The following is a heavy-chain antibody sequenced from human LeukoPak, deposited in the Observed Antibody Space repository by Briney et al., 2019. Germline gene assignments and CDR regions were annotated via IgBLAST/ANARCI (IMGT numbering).Heavy chain of an antibody. D-gene: IGHD1-26*01. CDR3: ARNTGSYGWFDN. CDR1: GGSISGYY. V-gene: IGHV4-4*07. Sequence: KPSETLSLTCTVSGGSISGYYWSWIRQPAGKGLEWIGRIYTSGSTNYNPSLKSRVTMSIDTYKSQFSLKLSSVPAADTDVYYCARNTGSYGWFDNWGQGALVTVSS. J-gene: IGHJ4*02. CDR2: IYTSGST.